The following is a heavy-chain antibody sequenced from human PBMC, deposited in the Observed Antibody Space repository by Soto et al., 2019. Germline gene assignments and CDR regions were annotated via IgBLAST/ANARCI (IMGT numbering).Heavy chain of an antibody. CDR1: GYTFTSYG. CDR3: ARGGARVVPAATYYSGMDV. Sequence: ASVKVSCKASGYTFTSYGISWVRQAPGQGLEWMGWISAYNGNTNYAQKLQGRVTMTTDTSTSTAYMELRSLRSDDTAVYYCARGGARVVPAATYYSGMDVWGQGTTVTVSS. D-gene: IGHD2-2*01. J-gene: IGHJ6*02. V-gene: IGHV1-18*04. CDR2: ISAYNGNT.